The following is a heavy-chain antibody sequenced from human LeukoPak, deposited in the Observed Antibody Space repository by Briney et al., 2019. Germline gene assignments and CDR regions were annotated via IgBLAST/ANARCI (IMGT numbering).Heavy chain of an antibody. J-gene: IGHJ4*02. D-gene: IGHD3-10*01. V-gene: IGHV1-2*02. CDR1: GYTFTGYY. CDR3: ARAPPYYGSGSYYGDFDY. Sequence: GASVKVSCKASGYTFTGYYMHWVRQAPGQGLEWMGWINPNSGGTNYAQKFQGRVTMTRDTSISTAYMELSRLRSDDTAVYCCARAPPYYGSGSYYGDFDYWGQGTLVTVSS. CDR2: INPNSGGT.